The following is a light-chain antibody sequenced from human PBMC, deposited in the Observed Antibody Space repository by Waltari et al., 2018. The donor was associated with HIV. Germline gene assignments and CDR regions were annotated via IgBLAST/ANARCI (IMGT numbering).Light chain of an antibody. J-gene: IGLJ2*01. Sequence: QSALTQPASVSGSPGQSITISCTGTSSDVGAYNFVSWYQQYPAKAPKLTIYEVSNRPSGVSDRFSGSKSDNAASLTISGLQAEDEADYYCSSYTSSNAYVVFGGGTKLTVL. V-gene: IGLV2-14*01. CDR1: SSDVGAYNF. CDR3: SSYTSSNAYVV. CDR2: EVS.